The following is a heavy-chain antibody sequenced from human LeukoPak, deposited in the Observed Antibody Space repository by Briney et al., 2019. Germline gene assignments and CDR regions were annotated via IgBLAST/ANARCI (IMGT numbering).Heavy chain of an antibody. CDR3: AINPSARGY. D-gene: IGHD1-14*01. Sequence: GRSLRLSCAASGFTFDDYAMHWVRQAPGKGLEWVSGISWNSGSIGYADSVKGRFTISRDNAKNSLYLQMNSLRAEDTAVYYCAINPSARGYWGQGTLVTVSS. J-gene: IGHJ4*02. CDR1: GFTFDDYA. CDR2: ISWNSGSI. V-gene: IGHV3-9*01.